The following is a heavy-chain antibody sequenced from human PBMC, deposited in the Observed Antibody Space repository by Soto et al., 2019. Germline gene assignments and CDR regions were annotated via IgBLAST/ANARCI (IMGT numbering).Heavy chain of an antibody. D-gene: IGHD3-16*02. Sequence: GGSLRFSCAASGFTVSSNYMSWVRQAPGKGLEWVSVIYSGGSTYYADYVKGRFTISRDNSKNTLYLQMNSLRAEDTAVYYCARGDYDYIWGSYPTSRQFDYWGQGTLVTVS. V-gene: IGHV3-66*01. CDR2: IYSGGST. J-gene: IGHJ4*02. CDR3: ARGDYDYIWGSYPTSRQFDY. CDR1: GFTVSSNY.